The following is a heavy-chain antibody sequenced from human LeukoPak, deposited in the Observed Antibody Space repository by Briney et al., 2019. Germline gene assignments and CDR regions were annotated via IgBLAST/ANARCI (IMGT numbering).Heavy chain of an antibody. V-gene: IGHV3-30-3*01. CDR1: GFTFSSYA. D-gene: IGHD1-26*01. Sequence: GGSLRLSCAASGFTFSSYAMHWVRQAPGKGLEWVAVISYDGSNKYYADSVKGRFTISRDNSKNTLYLQMNSLRAEDTAVYYCARKYSGSYDGFDYWGQGTLVTVSS. CDR3: ARKYSGSYDGFDY. J-gene: IGHJ4*02. CDR2: ISYDGSNK.